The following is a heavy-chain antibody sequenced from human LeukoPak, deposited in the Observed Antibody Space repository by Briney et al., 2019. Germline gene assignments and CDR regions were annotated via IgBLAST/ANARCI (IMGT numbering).Heavy chain of an antibody. CDR2: INPNSGGT. J-gene: IGHJ4*02. D-gene: IGHD4-23*01. Sequence: GASVKVSCKASGYTFTGYYMHWVQQAPGQGLEWMGWINPNSGGTNYAQKFQGRVTMTRDTSISTAYMELSRLRSDDTAVYYCARDRGNYGGNPFDYWGQGTLVTVSS. CDR3: ARDRGNYGGNPFDY. CDR1: GYTFTGYY. V-gene: IGHV1-2*02.